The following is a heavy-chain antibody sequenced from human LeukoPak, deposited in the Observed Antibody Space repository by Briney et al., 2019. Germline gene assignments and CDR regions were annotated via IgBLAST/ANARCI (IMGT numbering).Heavy chain of an antibody. CDR1: GFTFSSYG. Sequence: GGSLRLSCAASGFTFSSYGMNWVRQAPGMGLEWVSYISSSSSTIYYADSMKGRFTISRDNAKNSLYLQMNSLRAEDTAVYYRAREGSIYGHGVDYWGQGTLVTVSS. CDR2: ISSSSSTI. J-gene: IGHJ4*02. D-gene: IGHD5-18*01. CDR3: AREGSIYGHGVDY. V-gene: IGHV3-48*01.